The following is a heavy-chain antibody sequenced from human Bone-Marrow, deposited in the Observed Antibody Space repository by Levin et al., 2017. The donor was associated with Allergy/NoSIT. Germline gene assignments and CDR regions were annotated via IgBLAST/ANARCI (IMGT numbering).Heavy chain of an antibody. J-gene: IGHJ3*02. CDR3: ARSLEGTGDDAFDI. CDR2: FYTSGTT. CDR1: GASIPSGSYY. D-gene: IGHD7-27*01. Sequence: SQTLSLTCTVSGASIPSGSYYWSWIRQPAGKGLEWIGRFYTSGTTYYNPSLQNRVTISQDTSKTQFSLKLRSVTAADTAIYYCARSLEGTGDDAFDIWGQGTMVTVSS. V-gene: IGHV4-61*02.